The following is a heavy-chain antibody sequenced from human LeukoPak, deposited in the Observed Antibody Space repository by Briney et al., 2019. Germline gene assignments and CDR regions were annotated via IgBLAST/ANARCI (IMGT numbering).Heavy chain of an antibody. CDR1: GFTFSSYA. J-gene: IGHJ4*02. V-gene: IGHV3-30*03. D-gene: IGHD5/OR15-5a*01. CDR3: ARRRYSVYDFDY. CDR2: ISNDGNNE. Sequence: GGSLRLSCAASGFTFSSYAMSWVRQAPGKGLEWVALISNDGNNEYYVGSVRGRFTISRDNSKNTLFLQMNSLRAEDTAVYYCARRRYSVYDFDYWGQGTLVTVSS.